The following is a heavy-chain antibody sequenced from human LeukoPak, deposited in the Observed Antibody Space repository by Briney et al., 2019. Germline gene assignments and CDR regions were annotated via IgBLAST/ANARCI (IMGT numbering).Heavy chain of an antibody. CDR1: GGTFSSYA. J-gene: IGHJ3*02. CDR2: IIPILGIA. CDR3: ARVVSGSYPYAFDI. Sequence: ASVKVSCKASGGTFSSYAISWVRQAPGQGLEWMGRIIPILGIANYAQKFQGRVTITADKSTSTAYMELSSLRSEDTAVYYCARVVSGSYPYAFDIWGQGTMVTVSS. D-gene: IGHD3-16*02. V-gene: IGHV1-69*04.